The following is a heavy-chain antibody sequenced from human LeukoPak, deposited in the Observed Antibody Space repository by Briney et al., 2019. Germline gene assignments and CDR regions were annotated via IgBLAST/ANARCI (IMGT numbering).Heavy chain of an antibody. V-gene: IGHV4-39*07. CDR3: ARLAGTAMVTDY. Sequence: SETLSLTCTVSGGSISSSSYYWGWIRQPPGKGLEWIGSIYYSGSTYYNPSLKSRVTISVGTSKNQFSLKLSSVTAADTAVYYCARLAGTAMVTDYWGQGTLVTVSS. CDR1: GGSISSSSYY. J-gene: IGHJ4*02. CDR2: IYYSGST. D-gene: IGHD5-18*01.